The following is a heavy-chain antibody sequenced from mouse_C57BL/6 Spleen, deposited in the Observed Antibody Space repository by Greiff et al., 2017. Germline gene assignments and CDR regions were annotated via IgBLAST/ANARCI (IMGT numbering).Heavy chain of an antibody. CDR3: ARDLDSSGSWFAY. Sequence: DVHLVESGGGLVKPGGSLKLSCAASGFTFSSYAMSWVRQTPEKRLEWVATISDGGSYTYYPDNVKGRFTISRDNAKNNLYLQMSHLKSEDTAMYYCARDLDSSGSWFAYWGQGTLVTVSA. V-gene: IGHV5-4*01. D-gene: IGHD3-2*02. CDR2: ISDGGSYT. J-gene: IGHJ3*01. CDR1: GFTFSSYA.